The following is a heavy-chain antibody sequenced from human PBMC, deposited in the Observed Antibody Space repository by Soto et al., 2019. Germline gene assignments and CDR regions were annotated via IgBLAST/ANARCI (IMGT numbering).Heavy chain of an antibody. V-gene: IGHV1-3*01. J-gene: IGHJ4*02. D-gene: IGHD6-19*01. CDR2: INAGNGNT. CDR3: ATRHSSGWYIGSYDY. Sequence: ASVKVSCTASGYTFTSYAMHWVRQAPGQRLEWMGWINAGNGNTKYSQKFQGRVTMTEDTSTDTAYMELSSLRSEDTAVYYCATRHSSGWYIGSYDYWGQGTLVTVSS. CDR1: GYTFTSYA.